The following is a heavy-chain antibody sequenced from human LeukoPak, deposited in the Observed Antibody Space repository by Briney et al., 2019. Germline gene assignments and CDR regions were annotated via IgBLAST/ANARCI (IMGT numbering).Heavy chain of an antibody. J-gene: IGHJ5*02. CDR1: GFTFSSYA. CDR3: AKDLYGYVSNWFDP. V-gene: IGHV3-23*01. CDR2: ISGSGVST. Sequence: PGGSLRLSCAASGFTFSSYAMSWVRQAPGKGLEWVSAISGSGVSTYYGDSVKGRFPISRDNSKNTLYLQMNSLRAEDTAVYYCAKDLYGYVSNWFDPWGQGTLVTVSS. D-gene: IGHD5-12*01.